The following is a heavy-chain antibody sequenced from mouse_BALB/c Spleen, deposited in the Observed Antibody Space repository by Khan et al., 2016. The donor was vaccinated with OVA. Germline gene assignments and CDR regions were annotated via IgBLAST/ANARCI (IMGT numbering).Heavy chain of an antibody. D-gene: IGHD2-4*01. CDR3: ARRGYDYGRGALFAY. CDR2: IWSAGST. CDR1: GFSLPNYS. J-gene: IGHJ3*01. Sequence: QVQLKESGPGLVQPSQSLSITCTVSGFSLPNYSVHWVRQSPGKGLEWLGVIWSAGSTDYNEAFIYRLTISKDNSRSQGFFKMNNLQPNDTAIYSWARRGYDYGRGALFAYWGQGTLVTVSA. V-gene: IGHV2-2*02.